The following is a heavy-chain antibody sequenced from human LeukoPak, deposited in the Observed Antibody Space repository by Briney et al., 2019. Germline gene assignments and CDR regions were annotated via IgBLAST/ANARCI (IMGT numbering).Heavy chain of an antibody. J-gene: IGHJ4*02. CDR2: ISAYNGNT. D-gene: IGHD3-9*01. V-gene: IGHV1-18*04. Sequence: GASVKVSCKASGYTFTSYGISWVRQAPGQGLEWMGWISAYNGNTNYAQKLQGRVTMTTDTSTSTAYMELRSLRSDDTAVYYCARGGNDILTGYYNQYFDYWGQGTLVTVSS. CDR3: ARGGNDILTGYYNQYFDY. CDR1: GYTFTSYG.